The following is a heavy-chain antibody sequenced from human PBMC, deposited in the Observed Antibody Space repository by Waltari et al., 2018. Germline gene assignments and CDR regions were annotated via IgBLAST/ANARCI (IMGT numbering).Heavy chain of an antibody. Sequence: QVQLQESGPGLVKPSQTLSLTCTVSGGSISSGSYYWSWIRQPAGKGLEWIGRIYTSGSTNYNPSLKSRVTISVDTSKNQFSLKLSSVTAADTAVYYCARVFRGSGSYYWSYFDYWGQGTLVIVSS. CDR2: IYTSGST. CDR1: GGSISSGSYY. J-gene: IGHJ4*02. D-gene: IGHD3-10*01. V-gene: IGHV4-61*02. CDR3: ARVFRGSGSYYWSYFDY.